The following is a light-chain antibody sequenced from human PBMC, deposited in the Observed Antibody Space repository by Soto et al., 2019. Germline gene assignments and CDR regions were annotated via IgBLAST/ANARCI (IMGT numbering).Light chain of an antibody. CDR2: GAS. V-gene: IGKV3-20*01. J-gene: IGKJ1*01. CDR1: QSVSSSF. Sequence: EIMLTQSPGTLSLSPGEMATLSCRASQSVSSSFLAWYQQKPGQAPRLLINGASSRATGIPDRFRGSGSGTDFTLTISRLEPEDFAMYLCQHYGTSSWTFGKGTKVDIK. CDR3: QHYGTSSWT.